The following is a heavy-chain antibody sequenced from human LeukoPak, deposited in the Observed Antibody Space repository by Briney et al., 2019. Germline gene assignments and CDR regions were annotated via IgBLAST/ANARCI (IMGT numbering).Heavy chain of an antibody. Sequence: GGSLRLSCAASGFTFSDYYMSWIRQAPGKGLEWVSYISSSSSYTNYADSVKGRFTISRDNAKNSLYLQMNSPRAEDTAVCYCARDQGIAAALDYWGQGTLVTVSS. D-gene: IGHD6-13*01. CDR3: ARDQGIAAALDY. CDR2: ISSSSSYT. J-gene: IGHJ4*02. CDR1: GFTFSDYY. V-gene: IGHV3-11*06.